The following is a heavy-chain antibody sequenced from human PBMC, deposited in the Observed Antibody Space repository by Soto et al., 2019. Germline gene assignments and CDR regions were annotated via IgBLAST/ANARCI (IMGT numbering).Heavy chain of an antibody. CDR3: ARDPAAGVGWFDP. CDR1: GYTFSNYG. J-gene: IGHJ5*02. D-gene: IGHD6-13*01. CDR2: ISGYNGNT. Sequence: QVQLVQSGGEVKRPGASVKISCKTSGYTFSNYGVSWVRQAPGQGLEWMGWISGYNGNTDYAQRFQGRVTMTTDTXTSTAYMELRSLRSDDTAVYYCARDPAAGVGWFDPWGQGTLVTVSS. V-gene: IGHV1-18*01.